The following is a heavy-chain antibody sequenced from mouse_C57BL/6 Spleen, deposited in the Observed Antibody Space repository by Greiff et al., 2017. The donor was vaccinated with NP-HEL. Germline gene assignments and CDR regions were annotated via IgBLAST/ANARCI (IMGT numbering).Heavy chain of an antibody. CDR1: GYSITSGYY. CDR2: ISYDGSN. V-gene: IGHV3-6*01. J-gene: IGHJ1*03. Sequence: VQLKESGPGLVKPSQSLSLTCSVTGYSITSGYYWNWIRQVPGNKREWMGDISYDGSNNYNPSLKTRISITRDTSKNQFFLKLNSVTTEDTATYYCAREGRRRGWYFDVWGTGTTVTVSS. D-gene: IGHD2-12*01. CDR3: AREGRRRGWYFDV.